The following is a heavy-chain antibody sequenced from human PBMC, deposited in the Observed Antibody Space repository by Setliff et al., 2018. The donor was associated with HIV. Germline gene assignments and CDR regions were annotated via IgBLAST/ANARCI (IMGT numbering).Heavy chain of an antibody. D-gene: IGHD6-6*01. CDR2: IYPGDSDT. CDR1: RYGFTSYW. V-gene: IGHV5-51*01. J-gene: IGHJ3*02. Sequence: ESLQISCKGSRYGFTSYWIAWVRQMPGKGLEWMGIIYPGDSDTRYSPSFQGQVTISADKSISTAYLQWSSLKASDTAMYYCARQRSIAARPNSAFDIWGQGTMVTVSS. CDR3: ARQRSIAARPNSAFDI.